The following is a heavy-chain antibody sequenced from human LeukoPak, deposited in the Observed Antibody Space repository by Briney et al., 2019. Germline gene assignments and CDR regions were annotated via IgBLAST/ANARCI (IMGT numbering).Heavy chain of an antibody. Sequence: SETLCLTCTVSGDSISGDHWSWIRQPPGKGLEWIGYINDIGRTSYSPSLKSRVTISLDMSKNQFSLRLISVTAADTAVYYCARAVTGTSMVDYWGQGTLVTVSS. CDR3: ARAVTGTSMVDY. V-gene: IGHV4-59*08. CDR2: INDIGRT. D-gene: IGHD6-19*01. J-gene: IGHJ4*02. CDR1: GDSISGDH.